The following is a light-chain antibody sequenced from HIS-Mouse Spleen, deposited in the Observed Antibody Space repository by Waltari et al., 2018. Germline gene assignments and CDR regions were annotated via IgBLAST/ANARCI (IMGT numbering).Light chain of an antibody. V-gene: IGLV3-1*01. CDR1: HLGDKY. Sequence: SYELTQPPSVSVSPGQTASIPCSGDHLGDKYACWYQQKPGQSPVLVIYQDSKRPSGIPERFSGSNSGNTATLTISGTQAMDEADYYCQAWDSSTAVFGGGTKLTVL. J-gene: IGLJ2*01. CDR3: QAWDSSTAV. CDR2: QDS.